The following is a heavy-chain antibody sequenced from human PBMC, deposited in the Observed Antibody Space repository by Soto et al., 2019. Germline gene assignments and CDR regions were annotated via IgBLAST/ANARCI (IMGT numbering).Heavy chain of an antibody. CDR2: ISYDGSNK. J-gene: IGHJ4*01. D-gene: IGHD3-22*01. V-gene: IGHV3-30*18. Sequence: GGSLRLSCAASGFTFSSYGMHWVRQAPGKGLEWVAVISYDGSNKYYADSVKGRFTISRDNSKNTLYLQMNSLRAEDTAVYYCAKDLYYYDSSGCCDYW. CDR3: AKDLYYYDSSGCCDY. CDR1: GFTFSSYG.